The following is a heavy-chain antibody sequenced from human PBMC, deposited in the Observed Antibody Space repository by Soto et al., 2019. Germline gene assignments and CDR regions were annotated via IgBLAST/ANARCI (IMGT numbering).Heavy chain of an antibody. V-gene: IGHV1-18*01. CDR3: ARDRPPVDY. Sequence: QVQLVQSGAEVKKPGASVKVSCKASGYTFTSYGISWVRQAPGQGLEWMGWISAYNGNTNYAQKLQGRVTMTTDTPTSTAYMEVRGLGSADTAVYYCARDRPPVDYWGQGTLVTVSS. CDR1: GYTFTSYG. J-gene: IGHJ4*02. CDR2: ISAYNGNT.